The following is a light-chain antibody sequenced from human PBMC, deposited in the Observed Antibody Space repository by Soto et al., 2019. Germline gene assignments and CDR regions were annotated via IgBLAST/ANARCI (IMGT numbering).Light chain of an antibody. CDR3: QKYSSVPV. Sequence: DIQMTQSPTSLSASVGDRLTITCRPSKDSRNFVAWYQQKPGKAPKLLIYAASTLQSGVPSRFSGSGSGTDFTLTINSLQPEDVATYSCQKYSSVPVFGPGTKVEIK. J-gene: IGKJ3*01. CDR2: AAS. CDR1: KDSRNF. V-gene: IGKV1-27*01.